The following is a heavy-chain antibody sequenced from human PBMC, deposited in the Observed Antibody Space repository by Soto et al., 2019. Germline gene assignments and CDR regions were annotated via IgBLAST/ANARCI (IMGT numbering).Heavy chain of an antibody. V-gene: IGHV4-39*01. Sequence: QLQESGPGLVKPSETLSLTCSVSGDSITSDKYYWGWIRQPPGKGLEWIGSTYYRGNTSYNPSLQTRVTISLDQSKSQFSLRLNSVTAADSAVYFCARLEGLATISYYFDFWGQGAQVTVSS. D-gene: IGHD3-9*01. CDR3: ARLEGLATISYYFDF. J-gene: IGHJ4*02. CDR2: TYYRGNT. CDR1: GDSITSDKYY.